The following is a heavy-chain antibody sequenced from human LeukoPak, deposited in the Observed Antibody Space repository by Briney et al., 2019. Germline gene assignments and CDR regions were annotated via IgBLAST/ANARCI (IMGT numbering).Heavy chain of an antibody. CDR2: FDPEDGET. J-gene: IGHJ4*02. CDR3: ATVSSGYYALDY. V-gene: IGHV1-24*01. CDR1: GYTLTELS. Sequence: ASVKVSCKVSGYTLTELSMHCVRQAPGKGLEWMGGFDPEDGETIYAQKFQGRVTMTEDTSTDTAYMELSSLRSEDTAVYYCATVSSGYYALDYWGQGTLVTVSS. D-gene: IGHD3-22*01.